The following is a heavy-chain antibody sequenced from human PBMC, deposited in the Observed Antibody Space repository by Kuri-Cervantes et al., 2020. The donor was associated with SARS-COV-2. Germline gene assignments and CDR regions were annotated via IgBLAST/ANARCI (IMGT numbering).Heavy chain of an antibody. Sequence: ASVKVSCKASGYTFTSYGISWVRQAPGQGLEWMGWISAYNGNTNYAQKLQGRVTMTTDTSTSTAYMELRSLRSDDTAVYYCARDTGGGYGYWYFDLWGRGTLVTVSS. V-gene: IGHV1-18*04. D-gene: IGHD5-12*01. CDR3: ARDTGGGYGYWYFDL. CDR1: GYTFTSYG. CDR2: ISAYNGNT. J-gene: IGHJ2*01.